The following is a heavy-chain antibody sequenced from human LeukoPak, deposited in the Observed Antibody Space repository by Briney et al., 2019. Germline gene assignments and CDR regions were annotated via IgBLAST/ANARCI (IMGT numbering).Heavy chain of an antibody. CDR2: IRYDGSNK. J-gene: IGHJ4*02. CDR1: GFTFSSYG. V-gene: IGHV3-30*02. D-gene: IGHD5-12*01. CDR3: AKDSRWLRVGLADY. Sequence: GGSLRLSCAASGFTFSSYGMHWVRQAPGKGLEWVAFIRYDGSNKYYADSVKGRFTISRDNSKNTLYLQMNSLRAEDTAVYYCAKDSRWLRVGLADYWGQGTLVTVSS.